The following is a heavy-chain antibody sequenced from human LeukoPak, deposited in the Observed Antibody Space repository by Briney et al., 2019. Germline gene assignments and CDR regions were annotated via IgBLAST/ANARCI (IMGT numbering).Heavy chain of an antibody. D-gene: IGHD3-10*01. J-gene: IGHJ4*02. CDR3: ARVGFTVVRGVDIGYFDY. CDR1: GGSFSVYY. V-gene: IGHV4-34*01. Sequence: PSETLSLTCAVYGGSFSVYYWTWIRQPPGKGLEWIGEINHSGSTNYNPSLKSRVTMSLDTSKNQFSLKLSSVTAADTAVYYCARVGFTVVRGVDIGYFDYWGQGTLVTVSS. CDR2: INHSGST.